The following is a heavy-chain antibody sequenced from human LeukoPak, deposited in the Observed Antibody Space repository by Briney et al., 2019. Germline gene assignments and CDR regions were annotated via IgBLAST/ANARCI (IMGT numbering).Heavy chain of an antibody. D-gene: IGHD3-22*01. V-gene: IGHV3-7*01. CDR3: ARHYFDSSGYLAGY. J-gene: IGHJ4*02. CDR2: IKQDGSEK. Sequence: PGGSLRRSCAASGFTFSSYWMSWVRQAPGKGLEWVANIKQDGSEKYYVDSVKGRFTISRDNAKNSLYLQMNSLRAEDTAVYYCARHYFDSSGYLAGYWGQGTLVTVSS. CDR1: GFTFSSYW.